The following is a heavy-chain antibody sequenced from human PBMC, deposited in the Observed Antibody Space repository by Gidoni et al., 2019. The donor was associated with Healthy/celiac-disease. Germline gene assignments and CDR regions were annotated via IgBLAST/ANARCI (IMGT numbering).Heavy chain of an antibody. CDR1: GGSISSYY. Sequence: QVQLQESGPGLVKPSETLSLTCTVPGGSISSYYWSWIRQPAGKGLGWIGRIYTSGSTNYNPSLKSRVTMSVDTSKNQFSLKLSSVTAADTAVYYCARVKRTPNGGECDYWGQGTLVTVSS. J-gene: IGHJ4*02. V-gene: IGHV4-4*07. D-gene: IGHD1-7*01. CDR3: ARVKRTPNGGECDY. CDR2: IYTSGST.